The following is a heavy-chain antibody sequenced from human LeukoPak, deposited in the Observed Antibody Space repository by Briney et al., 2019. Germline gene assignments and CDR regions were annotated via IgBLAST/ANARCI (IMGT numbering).Heavy chain of an antibody. D-gene: IGHD2-2*03. J-gene: IGHJ6*03. CDR2: INTHNGDT. V-gene: IGHV1-18*01. CDR3: ARDGYRLSGYFYYMDV. Sequence: ASVKVSCKASGYTFASFGITWVRQAPGQGLERMGWINTHNGDTNYAQKLQGRVTMTTDTSTSTAYMELRSLRSDDTAVYYCARDGYRLSGYFYYMDVWGKGTTVTVSS. CDR1: GYTFASFG.